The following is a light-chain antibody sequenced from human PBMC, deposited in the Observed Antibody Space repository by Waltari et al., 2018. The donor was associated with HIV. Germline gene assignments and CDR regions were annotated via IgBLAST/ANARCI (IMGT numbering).Light chain of an antibody. J-gene: IGLJ2*01. V-gene: IGLV2-8*01. CDR2: EVS. CDR1: SSDVGGHKY. Sequence: QSALTQPPSASGSPGQSVTISCTGTSSDVGGHKYVSWYQQHPGKAPKLIIYEVSKRPSGVPDRFPGSKSGNTASLTVSGLQADDEADFYCSSYAGSTVIFGGGTKLTV. CDR3: SSYAGSTVI.